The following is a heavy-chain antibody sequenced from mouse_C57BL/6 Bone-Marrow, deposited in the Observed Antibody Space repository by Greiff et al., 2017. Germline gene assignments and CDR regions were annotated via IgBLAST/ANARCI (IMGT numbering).Heavy chain of an antibody. D-gene: IGHD2-4*01. CDR3: TPSYDYDEKVWFAY. V-gene: IGHV6-6*01. CDR1: GFTFSDAW. CDR2: IRNKANNHAT. J-gene: IGHJ3*01. Sequence: EVKLVESGGGLVQPGGSMKLSCAASGFTFSDAWMDWVRQSPEKGLEWVAEIRNKANNHATYYAESVKGRFTISRDDSKSSVYLQMNSLRAEDTGIYDCTPSYDYDEKVWFAYWGQGTMVTVSA.